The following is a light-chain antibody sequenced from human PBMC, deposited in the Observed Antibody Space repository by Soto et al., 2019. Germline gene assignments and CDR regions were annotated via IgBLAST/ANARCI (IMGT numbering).Light chain of an antibody. J-gene: IGKJ1*01. CDR1: QSLVFSDGNTY. Sequence: DVVMTQSPLSLPVILGQPASISCTSSQSLVFSDGNTYLSWFQQRPGQSPRRLIYQVSNRDSGVPDRFSGSGSDTDFTLKISRVETEDVGVYYCMQRTHWPRTFGQGTKVDIK. CDR3: MQRTHWPRT. V-gene: IGKV2-30*01. CDR2: QVS.